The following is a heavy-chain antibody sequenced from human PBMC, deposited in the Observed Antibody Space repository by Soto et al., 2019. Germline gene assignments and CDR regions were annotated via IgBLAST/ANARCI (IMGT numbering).Heavy chain of an antibody. CDR2: ISGSGGST. D-gene: IGHD1-26*01. J-gene: IGHJ4*02. Sequence: EVQLLESGGGLVQPGGSLRLSCAASGFTFSSYAMSWVRQAPGKGLEWVSAISGSGGSTYYADSVKGRFTISRDNSKNTRYLQMNSLRAEDTAVYYCAKDHRAGSFPDYWGQGTLVTVSS. V-gene: IGHV3-23*01. CDR3: AKDHRAGSFPDY. CDR1: GFTFSSYA.